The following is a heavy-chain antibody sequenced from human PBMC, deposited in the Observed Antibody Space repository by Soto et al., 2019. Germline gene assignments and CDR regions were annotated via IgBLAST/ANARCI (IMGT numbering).Heavy chain of an antibody. Sequence: EVQLVESGGGLIQPGGSLRLSCAASGISVSSHYMTWVRQAPGKGLECVSVSYSGGNTYYADSVKGRFTISRDNFKNTFYLQMNSLRAEDTAVYYCAKGYGAGSYFFDSWGQGTLVTVSS. V-gene: IGHV3-53*01. CDR3: AKGYGAGSYFFDS. D-gene: IGHD3-10*01. CDR1: GISVSSHY. J-gene: IGHJ5*01. CDR2: SYSGGNT.